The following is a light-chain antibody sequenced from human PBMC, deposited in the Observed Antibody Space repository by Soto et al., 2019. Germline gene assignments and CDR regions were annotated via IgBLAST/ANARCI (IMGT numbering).Light chain of an antibody. CDR1: ALPKQY. CDR3: QSADSSGTWVV. V-gene: IGLV3-25*03. CDR2: KDS. J-gene: IGLJ2*01. Sequence: SYELTQPPSVSVSPGQTARITCSGDALPKQYAYWYQQKPGQAPVLVIYKDSERPSGIPERFSGSSAGTTVTLTISGVQAEDEADYYCQSADSSGTWVVFGGGTTLTVL.